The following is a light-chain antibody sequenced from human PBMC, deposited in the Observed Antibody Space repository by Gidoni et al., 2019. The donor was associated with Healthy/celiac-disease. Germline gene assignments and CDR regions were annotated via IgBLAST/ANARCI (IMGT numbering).Light chain of an antibody. J-gene: IGKJ3*01. CDR1: QSVRSSY. Sequence: EILLTQSPGTLSLSPGERATLSCRASQSVRSSYLAWYQQKPGQAPRLLIYGASSMATGIPDRFSGSGSGTDFTLTISRLKPEDFAVYYCQQYGSSPRTFGPGTKVDIK. CDR3: QQYGSSPRT. V-gene: IGKV3-20*01. CDR2: GAS.